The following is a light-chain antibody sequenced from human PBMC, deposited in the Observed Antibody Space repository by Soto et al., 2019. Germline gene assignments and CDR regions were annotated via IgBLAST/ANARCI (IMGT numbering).Light chain of an antibody. Sequence: EIVLTQSPGTLSLSPGERATLSCRASQSVSSNYLAWYQQKPGQAPRLLIYGASTRATGIPDRFSGSGSGTDFTLTISRLEPEDFAVYYCQQYANSPPTFAQGPKVDIK. CDR1: QSVSSNY. CDR2: GAS. J-gene: IGKJ1*01. V-gene: IGKV3-20*01. CDR3: QQYANSPPT.